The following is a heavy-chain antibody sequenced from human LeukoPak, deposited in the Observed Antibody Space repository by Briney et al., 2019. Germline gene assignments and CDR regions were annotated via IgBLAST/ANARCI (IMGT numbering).Heavy chain of an antibody. CDR3: ARGPALHSKWVGGRWFDP. D-gene: IGHD6-19*01. Sequence: RASVKVSCKVSGYTLTELSMHWVRQAPGKGLEWMGGFDPEDGETIYAQKFQGRVTMTRDTSMNTAYMELSGLTSEDTAIYYCARGPALHSKWVGGRWFDPWGQGTLLTVSS. J-gene: IGHJ5*02. CDR2: FDPEDGET. V-gene: IGHV1-24*01. CDR1: GYTLTELS.